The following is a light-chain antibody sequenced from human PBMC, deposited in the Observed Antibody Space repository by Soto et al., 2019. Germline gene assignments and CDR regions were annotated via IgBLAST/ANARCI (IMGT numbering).Light chain of an antibody. CDR1: SSNIGSNN. Sequence: QSVLTQPPSASGTPGQRVTISCSGSSSNIGSNNVNWYQQLPGTAPKVLIHSNNQRPSGVPDRFSGSKSGTSASLAISGLQSEDEADYYCAAWDDSLTGWVFGGGTKLPVL. CDR3: AAWDDSLTGWV. J-gene: IGLJ3*02. V-gene: IGLV1-44*01. CDR2: SNN.